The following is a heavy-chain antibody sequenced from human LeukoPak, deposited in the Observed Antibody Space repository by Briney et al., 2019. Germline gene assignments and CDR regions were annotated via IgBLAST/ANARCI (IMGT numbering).Heavy chain of an antibody. D-gene: IGHD3-22*01. CDR1: EFTFSSFT. CDR2: VSGSGGST. V-gene: IGHV3-23*01. J-gene: IGHJ4*02. CDR3: ARDGSGYGSFDY. Sequence: PGGSLRLSCAASEFTFSSFTMSWVRQAPGKGREWVSRVSGSGGSTYYADSVKGRFSISRDNSKNTLYLQMNNLRAEDTAVYFCARDGSGYGSFDYWGRGTLVTVSS.